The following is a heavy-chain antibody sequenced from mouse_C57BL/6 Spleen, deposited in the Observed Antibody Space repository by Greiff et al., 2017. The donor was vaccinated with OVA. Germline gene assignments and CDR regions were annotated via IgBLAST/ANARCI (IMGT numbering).Heavy chain of an antibody. CDR2: IRLKSDNYAT. CDR3: TEEGEGDY. CDR1: GFTFSNYW. J-gene: IGHJ2*01. Sequence: EVKVEESGGGLVQPGGSMKLSCVASGFTFSNYWMNWVRQSPEKGLEWVAQIRLKSDNYATHYAESVKGRFTISREDSNSSVYLQMNNLRADDTGIYSCTEEGEGDYWGQGTTLTVSS. V-gene: IGHV6-3*01.